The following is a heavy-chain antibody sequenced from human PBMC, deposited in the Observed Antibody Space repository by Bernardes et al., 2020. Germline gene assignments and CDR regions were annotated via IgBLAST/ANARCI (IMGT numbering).Heavy chain of an antibody. D-gene: IGHD5-12*01. J-gene: IGHJ5*02. CDR2: ISCSGGST. V-gene: IGHV3-23*01. Sequence: GGSLRLSCAASGFTFSSYAMSWVRQAPGKGLEWVSAISCSGGSTYYADSVEGGFTISRDNSKNTLYLQMNSLRAEDTAVYYCAKDPYSVATIMPNWFDPWGQGTLVTVSS. CDR1: GFTFSSYA. CDR3: AKDPYSVATIMPNWFDP.